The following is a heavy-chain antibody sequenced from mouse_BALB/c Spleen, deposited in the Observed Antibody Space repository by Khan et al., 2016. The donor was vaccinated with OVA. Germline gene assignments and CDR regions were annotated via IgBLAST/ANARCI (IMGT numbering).Heavy chain of an antibody. CDR3: ARSVTISTVVATDFDY. D-gene: IGHD1-1*01. CDR2: ISYSGRT. CDR1: GYSITSDYA. J-gene: IGHJ2*01. V-gene: IGHV3-2*02. Sequence: VQLKESGPGLVKPSQSLSLTCTVTGYSITSDYAWNWLRQFPGNKLEWMGYISYSGRTSYNPSLKSRISITRDTSQNQFFLQLNSVTTEDTATYHCARSVTISTVVATDFDYTGQGTTLSVSS.